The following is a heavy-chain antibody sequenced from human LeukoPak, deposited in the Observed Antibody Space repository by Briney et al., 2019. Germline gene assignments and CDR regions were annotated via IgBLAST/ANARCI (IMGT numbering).Heavy chain of an antibody. CDR2: IYYSGST. CDR3: AREPFDSSGYYYSYFDY. J-gene: IGHJ4*02. Sequence: SSQTLSLTCTVSGGSISSGDYYWSWIRQPPGKGLEWIGYIYYSGSTYYNPSLKSRVTISVDTSKNQFSLKLSSVTAADTAVYYCAREPFDSSGYYYSYFDYWGQGTLVTVSS. CDR1: GGSISSGDYY. D-gene: IGHD3-22*01. V-gene: IGHV4-30-4*01.